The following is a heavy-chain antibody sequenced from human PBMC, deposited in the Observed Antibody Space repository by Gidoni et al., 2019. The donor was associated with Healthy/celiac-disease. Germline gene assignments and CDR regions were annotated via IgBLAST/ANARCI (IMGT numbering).Heavy chain of an antibody. CDR2: INHSGST. J-gene: IGHJ5*02. D-gene: IGHD4-17*01. CDR3: ARRLTTVTTVLGNWFDP. CDR1: GGSFSDYY. Sequence: QVQLQQWGAGLLKPSETLSLTCAVYGGSFSDYYWSWIRQPPGKGLEWIGEINHSGSTNYNPSLKSRVTISVDTSKNQFSLKLSSVTAADTAVYYCARRLTTVTTVLGNWFDPWGQGTLVTVSS. V-gene: IGHV4-34*01.